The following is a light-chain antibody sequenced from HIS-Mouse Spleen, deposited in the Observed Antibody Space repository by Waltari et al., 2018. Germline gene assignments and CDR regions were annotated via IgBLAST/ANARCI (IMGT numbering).Light chain of an antibody. Sequence: SYELTQPSSVSVSPGQTARITCSGDALPNTYAYWYQQKSGQAPVLVIYEDSKRPSGIPERFSGSSSGTMATLTISGAQVEDEADYYCYSTDSSGNHRVFGGGTKLTVL. CDR2: EDS. J-gene: IGLJ2*01. CDR1: ALPNTY. V-gene: IGLV3-10*01. CDR3: YSTDSSGNHRV.